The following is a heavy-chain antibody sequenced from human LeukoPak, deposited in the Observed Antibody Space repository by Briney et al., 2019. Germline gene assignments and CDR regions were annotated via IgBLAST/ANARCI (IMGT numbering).Heavy chain of an antibody. V-gene: IGHV4-4*02. CDR1: GGSISSSTW. CDR2: IYHSGST. CDR3: ARDQSSGNVYYYYYMDV. D-gene: IGHD1-26*01. J-gene: IGHJ6*03. Sequence: PSETLSLTCAVSGGSISSSTWWSWVRQPPGKGLEWIGEIYHSGSTNYNPSLKSRVTISIDTSKNQFSLKLSSVTAADTAIYYCARDQSSGNVYYYYYMDVWGKGTTVTVSS.